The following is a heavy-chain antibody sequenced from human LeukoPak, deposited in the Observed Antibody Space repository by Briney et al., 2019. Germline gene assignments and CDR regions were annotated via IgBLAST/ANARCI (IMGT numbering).Heavy chain of an antibody. J-gene: IGHJ4*02. Sequence: SETLSLTCTVSGGSLSSSSYYWGWIRQPPGKGLEWIGSIYYSGSTYYNPSLKSRVTISVDTSKNQFSLKLSSVTAADTAVYYCAKFSGYDYVPFDYWGQGILVTVSS. D-gene: IGHD5-12*01. CDR3: AKFSGYDYVPFDY. CDR1: GGSLSSSSYY. V-gene: IGHV4-39*01. CDR2: IYYSGST.